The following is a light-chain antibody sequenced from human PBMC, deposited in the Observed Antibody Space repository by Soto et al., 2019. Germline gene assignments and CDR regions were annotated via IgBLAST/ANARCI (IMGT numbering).Light chain of an antibody. CDR3: SSYTSSSTRV. CDR2: EVS. J-gene: IGLJ3*02. CDR1: SSDVGGYNY. Sequence: QSALTQPASVSGSPGQSITISCNGTSSDVGGYNYGSWYQQHPGKAPKLMISEVSNRPSGVSNRFSGSKSGNTASLTISGRQAEDEADYYCSSYTSSSTRVFGGGTQLPVL. V-gene: IGLV2-14*01.